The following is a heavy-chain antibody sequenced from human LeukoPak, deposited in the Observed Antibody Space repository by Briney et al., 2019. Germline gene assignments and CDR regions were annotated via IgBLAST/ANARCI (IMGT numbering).Heavy chain of an antibody. CDR3: ARDNRVGASSAYYFDY. CDR2: IYTSGST. Sequence: SQTLSLTCTVSGGSISSGSYYWSWIRQPPGKGLEWIGRIYTSGSTNYNPSLKSRVTISVDTSKNQFSLKLSSVTAADTAVYYCARDNRVGASSAYYFDYWGQGTLVTVSS. J-gene: IGHJ4*02. V-gene: IGHV4-61*02. CDR1: GGSISSGSYY. D-gene: IGHD1-26*01.